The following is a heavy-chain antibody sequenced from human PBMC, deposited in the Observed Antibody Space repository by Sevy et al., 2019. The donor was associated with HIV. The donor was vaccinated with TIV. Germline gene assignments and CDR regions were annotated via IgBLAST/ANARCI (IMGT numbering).Heavy chain of an antibody. CDR1: GFTFSDYN. V-gene: IGHV3-21*01. D-gene: IGHD6-19*01. Sequence: GGSLRLSCAASGFTFSDYNMNWVRQAPGKGLEWVSSITSSSSFKYYADSVKGRFTISRDNAKNSLFLQMNSLRAEDTAVYFCVRDTIVTVAGTTIDYWGQGTLVTVSS. J-gene: IGHJ4*02. CDR2: ITSSSSFK. CDR3: VRDTIVTVAGTTIDY.